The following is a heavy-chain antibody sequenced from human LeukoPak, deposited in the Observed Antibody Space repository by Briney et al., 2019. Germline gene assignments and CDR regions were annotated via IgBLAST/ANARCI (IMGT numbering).Heavy chain of an antibody. CDR3: ARDSSGWDY. J-gene: IGHJ4*02. Sequence: PGGSLRLSCAASGFTFSSYEKNWVRQAPGTGLEWVSYISSSGSTIYYADSVKGRFTISRDSAKNSLYLQMNSLRAEDTADYYCARDSSGWDYWGQGTLVTVSS. CDR1: GFTFSSYE. CDR2: ISSSGSTI. V-gene: IGHV3-48*03. D-gene: IGHD6-19*01.